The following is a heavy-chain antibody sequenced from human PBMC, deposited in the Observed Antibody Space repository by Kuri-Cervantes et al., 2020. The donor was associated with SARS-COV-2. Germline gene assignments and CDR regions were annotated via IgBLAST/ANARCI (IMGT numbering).Heavy chain of an antibody. D-gene: IGHD3-3*01. CDR3: ARGSSVFLEWIYIRASYFDY. V-gene: IGHV4-30-2*01. Sequence: SETLSLTCAVSGGSISSGGYSWSWIRQPPGKGLEWIGYIYHSGSTNYNPSLKSRVTISVDTSKNQFSLKLSSVTAADTAVYYCARGSSVFLEWIYIRASYFDYWGQGTLVTVSS. J-gene: IGHJ4*02. CDR1: GGSISSGGYS. CDR2: IYHSGST.